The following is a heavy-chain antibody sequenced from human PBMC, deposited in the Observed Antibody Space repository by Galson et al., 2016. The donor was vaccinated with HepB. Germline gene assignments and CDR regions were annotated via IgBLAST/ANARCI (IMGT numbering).Heavy chain of an antibody. CDR1: GGTFISYG. V-gene: IGHV1-69*06. Sequence: SVKVSCKASGGTFISYGIRWVRQAPGQGLEWMGGIIPIFETADYAQKFQGRVTITADKSTSTVYMELSSLRFDDTAVYYCGRDAHHDWNEPRWGYYFDFWGQGTLVTVS. CDR2: IIPIFETA. D-gene: IGHD1-1*01. CDR3: GRDAHHDWNEPRWGYYFDF. J-gene: IGHJ4*02.